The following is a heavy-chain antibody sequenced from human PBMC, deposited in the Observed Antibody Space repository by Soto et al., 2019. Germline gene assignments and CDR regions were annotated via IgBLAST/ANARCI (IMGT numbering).Heavy chain of an antibody. CDR2: IYHSGST. J-gene: IGHJ6*01. CDR1: GGSISSSNW. CDR3: ARSYSSSWYYYGMDV. V-gene: IGHV4-4*02. D-gene: IGHD6-13*01. Sequence: QVQLQESGPGLVKPSGTLSLTCAVSGGSISSSNWWSWVRQPPGKGLEWIGEIYHSGSTNYNPSLKSRVTIPVDKSKNQFSQKLSSVTAADTAVYHCARSYSSSWYYYGMDVWGQGTPVTVSS.